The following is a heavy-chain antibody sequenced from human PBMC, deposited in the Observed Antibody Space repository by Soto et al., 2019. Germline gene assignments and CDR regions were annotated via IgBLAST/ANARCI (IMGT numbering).Heavy chain of an antibody. CDR3: ARDGTTTVTTFQYYYYGMDV. D-gene: IGHD4-17*01. V-gene: IGHV1-18*01. CDR1: GYTFTSYG. Sequence: QVQLVQSGAEVKKPGASVKVSCKASGYTFTSYGISWVRQAPGQGLAWMGWISAYNGNTNYAKKLQGRVTMTTDTSTSTAYMELRSLRSDDTAVYYCARDGTTTVTTFQYYYYGMDVWGQGTTVTVSS. J-gene: IGHJ6*02. CDR2: ISAYNGNT.